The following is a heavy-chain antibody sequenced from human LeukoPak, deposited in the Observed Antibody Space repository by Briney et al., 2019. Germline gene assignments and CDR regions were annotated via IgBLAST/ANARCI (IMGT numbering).Heavy chain of an antibody. D-gene: IGHD6-19*01. CDR1: GFTFSDYG. CDR3: ARGKRLYSSGWYPAPP. J-gene: IGHJ4*02. V-gene: IGHV3-48*04. Sequence: GGSLRLSCAASGFTFSDYGINWARQAPGKGLEWLSFVSGKSRAICYADSVKGRFTISRDNAKESVYLHMSSLRAEDTAVYYCARGKRLYSSGWYPAPPWGQGTLVTVSS. CDR2: VSGKSRAI.